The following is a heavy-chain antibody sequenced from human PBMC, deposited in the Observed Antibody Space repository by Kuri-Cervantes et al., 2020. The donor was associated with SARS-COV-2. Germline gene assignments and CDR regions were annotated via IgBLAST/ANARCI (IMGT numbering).Heavy chain of an antibody. CDR2: IYYNRIT. CDR1: GGSIRSGAYY. CDR3: ATDKPSYGGNGYLEL. Sequence: LRLSCSVSGGSIRSGAYYCHWIRHRPGKGLEWIGNIYYNRITYYNPSLKSRITISVDTSKNQFSLKLSSVTAADTAVYYCATDKPSYGGNGYLELWGQGTLVTVSS. J-gene: IGHJ1*01. V-gene: IGHV4-31*03. D-gene: IGHD4-23*01.